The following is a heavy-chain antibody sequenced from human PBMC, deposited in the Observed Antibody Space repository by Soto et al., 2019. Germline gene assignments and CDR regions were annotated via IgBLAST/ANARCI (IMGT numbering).Heavy chain of an antibody. CDR3: ARAYCGDDCYSGPSWFDP. V-gene: IGHV5-10-1*01. J-gene: IGHJ5*02. CDR2: IDPSDSFI. D-gene: IGHD2-21*02. CDR1: GYSFTNYW. Sequence: GESLKISCKGSGYSFTNYWINWVRQMPGKGLEWMGRIDPSDSFINYSPSFQGHVTISVDKAINTAYLQWSGLKASDTAIYYCARAYCGDDCYSGPSWFDPWGQGILVTVSS.